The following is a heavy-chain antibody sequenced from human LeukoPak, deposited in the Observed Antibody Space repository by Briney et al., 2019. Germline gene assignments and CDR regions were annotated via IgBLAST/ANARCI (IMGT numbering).Heavy chain of an antibody. CDR2: IRSKANSYAT. Sequence: PGGSLRLSCAASGFTFSGSAMHWVRQASGKGLEWVGRIRSKANSYATAYAASVKGRFTISRDDSKNTAYLQMNSLKTEDTAVYYCTRDYYGSGSYSYYYYYMDVWGKGTTVTVSS. CDR3: TRDYYGSGSYSYYYYYMDV. J-gene: IGHJ6*03. V-gene: IGHV3-73*01. D-gene: IGHD3-10*01. CDR1: GFTFSGSA.